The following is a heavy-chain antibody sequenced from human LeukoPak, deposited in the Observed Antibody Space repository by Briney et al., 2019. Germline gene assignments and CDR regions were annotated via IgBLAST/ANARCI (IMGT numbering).Heavy chain of an antibody. D-gene: IGHD4-17*01. CDR3: AKDFSHDYGDFGFDY. J-gene: IGHJ4*02. CDR1: VFTFSSYG. CDR2: IRYDGSNK. Sequence: GGSPRLSCAASVFTFSSYGMHWVRQAPGKGLEWVAFIRYDGSNKYYADSVKGRFTISRDNSKNTLYLQMNSLRAEDTAVYYCAKDFSHDYGDFGFDYWGQGTLVTVSS. V-gene: IGHV3-30*02.